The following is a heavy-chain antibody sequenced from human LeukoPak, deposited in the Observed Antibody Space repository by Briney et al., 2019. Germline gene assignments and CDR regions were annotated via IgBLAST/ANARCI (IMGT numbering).Heavy chain of an antibody. CDR2: INPNSGGT. CDR1: GYTFTGYY. CDR3: ARGSPEKGYYDILTGYTPPLHAFDI. Sequence: ASVKVSCKASGYTFTGYYMHWVRQAPGQGLEWMGWINPNSGGTNYAQKFQGRVTMTRDTSISTAYMELSRLRSDDTAVYYCARGSPEKGYYDILTGYTPPLHAFDIWGQGTMVTVSS. V-gene: IGHV1-2*02. J-gene: IGHJ3*02. D-gene: IGHD3-9*01.